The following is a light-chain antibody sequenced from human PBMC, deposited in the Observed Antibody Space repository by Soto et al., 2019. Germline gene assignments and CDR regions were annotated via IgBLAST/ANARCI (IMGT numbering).Light chain of an antibody. J-gene: IGKJ2*01. V-gene: IGKV3-20*01. Sequence: DIVLTQSPGTLSLSPGERATLSCRASQSVSSSYLAWYQQKPGQAPRLLIYGASCRATGIPDRFSGSGSGTDFTLTISRLEPEDFAVFYCQQYGSSPYTFGQGTKLEIK. CDR1: QSVSSSY. CDR3: QQYGSSPYT. CDR2: GAS.